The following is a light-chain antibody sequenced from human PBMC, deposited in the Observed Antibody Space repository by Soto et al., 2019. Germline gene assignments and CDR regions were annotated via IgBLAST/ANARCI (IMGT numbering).Light chain of an antibody. CDR3: QQYNNWPPWT. V-gene: IGKV3-15*01. CDR2: GAS. CDR1: QSVSSN. J-gene: IGKJ1*01. Sequence: EIVMTQSPATLSVSPGERATLSCRASQSVSSNLAWYQQKPGQAPRLLIYGASTRATGIPARFSGSGSGTEFTLTISILQSEDFAVYYCQQYNNWPPWTCGQGTKV.